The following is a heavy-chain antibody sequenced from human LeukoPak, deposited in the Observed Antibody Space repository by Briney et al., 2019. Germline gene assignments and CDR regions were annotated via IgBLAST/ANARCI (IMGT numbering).Heavy chain of an antibody. J-gene: IGHJ6*02. V-gene: IGHV3-48*03. CDR1: GFTFSTYD. CDR3: AREDYGMDV. CDR2: ISSSGSTI. Sequence: GGSLRLSCAASGFTFSTYDMNWVRQAPGKGLEWVSYISSSGSTIYYADSVKGRFTIYRDNAKNSLFLQMNSLRAEDTAVYYCAREDYGMDVWGQGTTVTVSS.